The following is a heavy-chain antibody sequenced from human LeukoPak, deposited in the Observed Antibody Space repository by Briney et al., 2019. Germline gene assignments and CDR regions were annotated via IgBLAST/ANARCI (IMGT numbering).Heavy chain of an antibody. V-gene: IGHV4-39*01. CDR3: ARQTASVGATPDY. Sequence: SETLSLTCTVSGGSISSSSYYWGWIRQPPGKGLEWIGSIYYSGSTYYNPSLKSRVTISVDTSKNQFSLKLSSVTAADTAVYYCARQTASVGATPDYWGQGTLVTVSS. CDR1: GGSISSSSYY. J-gene: IGHJ4*02. CDR2: IYYSGST. D-gene: IGHD1-26*01.